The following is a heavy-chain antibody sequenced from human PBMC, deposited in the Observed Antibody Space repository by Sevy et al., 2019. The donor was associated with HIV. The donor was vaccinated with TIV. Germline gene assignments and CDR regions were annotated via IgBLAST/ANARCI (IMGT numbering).Heavy chain of an antibody. CDR2: ISAYNGNT. CDR1: GYTFTSYG. CDR3: ARVGYCSSTSCYNYYYYYGMDV. V-gene: IGHV1-18*01. Sequence: ASVKVSCKASGYTFTSYGISWVRQAPGQGLEWMGWISAYNGNTNYAQKLQGRVTMTTDTSTSTAYMELRSLRSDDTAVDYCARVGYCSSTSCYNYYYYYGMDVWGQGTTVTVSS. J-gene: IGHJ6*02. D-gene: IGHD2-2*02.